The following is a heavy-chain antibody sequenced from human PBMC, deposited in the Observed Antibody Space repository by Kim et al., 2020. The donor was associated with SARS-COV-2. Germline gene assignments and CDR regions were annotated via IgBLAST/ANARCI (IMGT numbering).Heavy chain of an antibody. J-gene: IGHJ4*02. CDR2: IRSKAYGGTT. CDR1: GFTFGDYA. V-gene: IGHV3-49*04. Sequence: GGSLRLSCTASGFTFGDYAMSWVRQAPGKGLEWVGFIRSKAYGGTTEYAASVKGRFTIPRDDSKSIAYLQMNSLKTEDTAVYYCTPDYGGNSGTYWGQGTLVTVSS. D-gene: IGHD4-17*01. CDR3: TPDYGGNSGTY.